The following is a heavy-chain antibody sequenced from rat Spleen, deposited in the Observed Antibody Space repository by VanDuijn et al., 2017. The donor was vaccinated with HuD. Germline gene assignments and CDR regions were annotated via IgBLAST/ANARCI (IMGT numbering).Heavy chain of an antibody. J-gene: IGHJ2*01. CDR3: ARRQYGYTDYFDY. V-gene: IGHV5-29*01. CDR1: GFTFSDYY. D-gene: IGHD1-6*01. Sequence: EVQLVESDGGLVQPGRSLKLSCATSGFTFSDYYMAWVRQAPTKGLEWVATFSYDGGNTYYRDSVKGRFTISRDNAKSTLSLQMDSLRSEDTATYYCARRQYGYTDYFDYWGQGVMVTVSS. CDR2: FSYDGGNT.